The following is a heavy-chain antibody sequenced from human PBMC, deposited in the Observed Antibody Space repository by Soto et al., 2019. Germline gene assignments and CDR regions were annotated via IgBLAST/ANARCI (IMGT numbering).Heavy chain of an antibody. Sequence: QVQLVESGGGVVQPGRSLRLSCAASGFTFSSYGMHWVRQAPGKGLEWVAVISYAGSNKYYADSVKGRFTISRDNSKNTLYLQMNSLRAEDTAVYYCANDYGGNSDYYGMDVWGQGTTVTVSS. D-gene: IGHD4-17*01. CDR1: GFTFSSYG. V-gene: IGHV3-30*18. J-gene: IGHJ6*02. CDR3: ANDYGGNSDYYGMDV. CDR2: ISYAGSNK.